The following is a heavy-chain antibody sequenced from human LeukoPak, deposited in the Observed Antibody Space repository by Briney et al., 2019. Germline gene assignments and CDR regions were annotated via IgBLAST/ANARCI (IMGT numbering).Heavy chain of an antibody. D-gene: IGHD2-2*02. CDR2: IYYSGST. Sequence: SETLSLTCTVSGGSISSYYWSWIRQPPGKGLEWIGYIYYSGSTNYNPSLKSRVTISVDTSKNQFSLKLSSVTAADTAVYYCARTVVPAAISGLGYWGQGTLVTVSS. V-gene: IGHV4-59*12. CDR1: GGSISSYY. CDR3: ARTVVPAAISGLGY. J-gene: IGHJ4*02.